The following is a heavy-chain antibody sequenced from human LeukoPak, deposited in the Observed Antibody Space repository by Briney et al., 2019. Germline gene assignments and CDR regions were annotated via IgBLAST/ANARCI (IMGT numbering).Heavy chain of an antibody. CDR3: AKDPRDHSYGWSWRYFDY. CDR2: IRYDGSNK. V-gene: IGHV3-30*02. Sequence: GGSLRLSCAASGFTFSDYEMNWVRQAPGKGLEWVAFIRYDGSNKYYSDSVKGRFTISRDNSKNTLYLQMNSLRPEDTAVYYCAKDPRDHSYGWSWRYFDYWGQGTLVTVSS. CDR1: GFTFSDYE. J-gene: IGHJ4*02. D-gene: IGHD5-18*01.